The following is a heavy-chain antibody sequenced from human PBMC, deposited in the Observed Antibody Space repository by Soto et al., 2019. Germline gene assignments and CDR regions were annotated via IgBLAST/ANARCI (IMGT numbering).Heavy chain of an antibody. CDR3: ARHHDS. Sequence: QVQLQESGPGLVKPSETLSLTCTVSGGSISSYYWSCIRQPPGKGLECIGYIYYSGSTNYNPSLKSRVTISVDTSKNQFSLKLSSVTAADTAVYYCARHHDSWGQGTLVTVSS. CDR2: IYYSGST. CDR1: GGSISSYY. J-gene: IGHJ4*02. V-gene: IGHV4-59*08.